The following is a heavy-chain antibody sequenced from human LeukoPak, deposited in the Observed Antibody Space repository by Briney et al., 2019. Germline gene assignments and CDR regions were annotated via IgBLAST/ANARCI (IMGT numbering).Heavy chain of an antibody. Sequence: PGGSLRLSCAASGFTFSSYSMNWVRQAPGKRLEWVSSISSSSSYIYYADSVKGRFTISRDNAKNFLYLQMNSLRAEDTALYYCARTVSSAGWSDDAFDIWGQGAMVTVSS. CDR1: GFTFSSYS. D-gene: IGHD6-19*01. CDR2: ISSSSSYI. J-gene: IGHJ3*02. CDR3: ARTVSSAGWSDDAFDI. V-gene: IGHV3-21*04.